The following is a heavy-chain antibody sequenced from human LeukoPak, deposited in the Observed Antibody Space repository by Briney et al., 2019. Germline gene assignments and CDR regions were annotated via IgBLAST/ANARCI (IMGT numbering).Heavy chain of an antibody. J-gene: IGHJ4*02. CDR1: GGTFSSYA. D-gene: IGHD3-9*01. CDR3: AMARGLRYFDWLGIDY. V-gene: IGHV1-69*13. CDR2: IIPIFGTA. Sequence: SVKVSCKASGGTFSSYAISWVRQAPGQGLEWMGGIIPIFGTANYAQKFQGRVTITADESTSTAYMELSSLRSEDTAVYYCAMARGLRYFDWLGIDYWGQGTPVTVSS.